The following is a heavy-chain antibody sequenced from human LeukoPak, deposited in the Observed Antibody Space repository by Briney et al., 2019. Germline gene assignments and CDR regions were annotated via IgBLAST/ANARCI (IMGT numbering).Heavy chain of an antibody. D-gene: IGHD1-26*01. V-gene: IGHV3-7*01. CDR3: ARAPVGPRVYFDY. CDR2: IKQDGSEK. CDR1: GFTFSSYW. Sequence: QAGGSLRLSCAASGFTFSSYWMSWVRQAPGKGLEWVANIKQDGSEKYYVDSVKGRFTISRDNAKNSLYLQMNSLRAEDTAVYYCARAPVGPRVYFDYWGQGTLVTVSS. J-gene: IGHJ4*02.